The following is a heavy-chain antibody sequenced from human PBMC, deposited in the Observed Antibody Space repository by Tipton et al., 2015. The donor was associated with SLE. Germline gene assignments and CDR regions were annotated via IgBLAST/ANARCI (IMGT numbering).Heavy chain of an antibody. Sequence: SLRLSCAASGFTFSSFAMSWVRQAPGKGLQWVSGISWNSGSIGYADSVKGRFTISRDNAKNSLYLQMNSLRAEDTALYYCAKADVTAVAGGYFDYWGQGTLVTVSS. CDR3: AKADVTAVAGGYFDY. V-gene: IGHV3-9*01. D-gene: IGHD6-19*01. J-gene: IGHJ4*02. CDR1: GFTFSSFA. CDR2: ISWNSGSI.